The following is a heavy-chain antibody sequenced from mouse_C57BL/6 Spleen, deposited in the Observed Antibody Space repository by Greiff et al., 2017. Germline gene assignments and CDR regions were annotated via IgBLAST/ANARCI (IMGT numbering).Heavy chain of an antibody. Sequence: DVHLVESGGGLVQPGGSLSLSCAASGFTFTDYYMSWVRQPPGKALEWLGFIRNKANGYTTEYSASVKGRFTISRDNSQSILYLQMHALRAEDSATYYCARYHYYGSSYDYFDYWGQGTTLTVSS. V-gene: IGHV7-3*01. CDR1: GFTFTDYY. CDR3: ARYHYYGSSYDYFDY. J-gene: IGHJ2*01. CDR2: IRNKANGYTT. D-gene: IGHD1-1*01.